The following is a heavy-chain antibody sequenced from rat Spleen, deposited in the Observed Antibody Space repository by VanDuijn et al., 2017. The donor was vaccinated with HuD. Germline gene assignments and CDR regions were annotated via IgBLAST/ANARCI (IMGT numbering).Heavy chain of an antibody. J-gene: IGHJ2*01. D-gene: IGHD1-1*01. V-gene: IGHV5-27*01. Sequence: EVQLVESGGGLVQPGRSLKLSCAASGFTFSNYYMAWVRQAPTRGLEWVAYITTGVASTYYRDSVKGRFTISRDNTKSTLYLQMDSLRSEDTATYYCTTGVYSLDYWGQGVMVTVSS. CDR3: TTGVYSLDY. CDR1: GFTFSNYY. CDR2: ITTGVAST.